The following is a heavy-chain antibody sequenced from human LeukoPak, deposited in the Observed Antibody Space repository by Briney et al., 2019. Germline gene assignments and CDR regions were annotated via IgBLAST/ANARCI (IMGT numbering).Heavy chain of an antibody. Sequence: PGGSLRLSCAASGFTFSSYAMHWVRQAPGKGLEWVAVISYDGSNKHYADSVKGRFTISRDNSKNALYLQMNSLRAEDTAVYYCARDGDYYDSSGRNWFDPWGQGTLVTVSS. V-gene: IGHV3-30*01. CDR3: ARDGDYYDSSGRNWFDP. D-gene: IGHD3-22*01. CDR1: GFTFSSYA. CDR2: ISYDGSNK. J-gene: IGHJ5*02.